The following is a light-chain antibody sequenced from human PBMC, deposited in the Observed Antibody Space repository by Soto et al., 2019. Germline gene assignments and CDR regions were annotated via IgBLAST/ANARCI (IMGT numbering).Light chain of an antibody. Sequence: QSVLTPPASVSGCPGQSITISCTGTSSDVVGYDYVSWYQIHPGKAPKLMVFEVSNRPSGVSYRFSGSKSGNTASLTISGLQAEDEADYFCSSYSISTAYLFGTGTKVTVL. CDR3: SSYSISTAYL. J-gene: IGLJ1*01. CDR2: EVS. V-gene: IGLV2-14*01. CDR1: SSDVVGYDY.